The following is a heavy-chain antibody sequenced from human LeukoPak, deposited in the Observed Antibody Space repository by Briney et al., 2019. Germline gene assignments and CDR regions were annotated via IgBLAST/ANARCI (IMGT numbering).Heavy chain of an antibody. CDR1: GGSISSYY. V-gene: IGHV4-59*01. D-gene: IGHD3-3*01. CDR3: ARGTTDNYDFWSGPDY. Sequence: SETPSLTCTVSGGSISSYYRSWIRQPPGKGLEWIGYIYYSGSTNYNPSLKSRVTISVDTSKNQFSLKLSSVTAADTAVYYCARGTTDNYDFWSGPDYWGQGTLVTVSS. J-gene: IGHJ4*02. CDR2: IYYSGST.